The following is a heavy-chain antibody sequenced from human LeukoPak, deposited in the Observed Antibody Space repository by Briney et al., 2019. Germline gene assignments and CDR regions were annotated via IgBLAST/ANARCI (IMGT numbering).Heavy chain of an antibody. CDR1: GCCTSSRTYY. J-gene: IGHJ3*02. D-gene: IGHD5-12*01. CDR2: IYDSGST. V-gene: IGHV4-39*01. CDR3: ATHSRAGSGGSENAFEI. Sequence: SGTLSLTRTGTGCCTSSRTYYWVWVRQPPGKGLEWIGNIYDSGSTHYNPSLESRVTISVDTSKNQFSLKLNSVTAADTAVYYCATHSRAGSGGSENAFEIWGQGTMVTVSS.